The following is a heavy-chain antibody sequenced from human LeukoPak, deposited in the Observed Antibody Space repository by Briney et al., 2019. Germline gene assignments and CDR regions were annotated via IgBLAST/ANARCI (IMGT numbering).Heavy chain of an antibody. CDR3: AKDPKPVAVAGNYFDY. CDR1: GFTFSSYA. Sequence: GGSLRLSCAASGFTFSSYAMTWVRQAPGKGLEWVSAISTSGGTYYADSVKGRFTISRDNAKNSLYLQMNSLRAEDTALYYCAKDPKPVAVAGNYFDYWGQGTLVTVSS. J-gene: IGHJ4*02. D-gene: IGHD6-19*01. CDR2: ISTSGGT. V-gene: IGHV3-23*01.